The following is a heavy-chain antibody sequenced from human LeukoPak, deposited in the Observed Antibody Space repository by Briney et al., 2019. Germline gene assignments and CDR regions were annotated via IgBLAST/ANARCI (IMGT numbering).Heavy chain of an antibody. CDR3: AREGGWYGNCFDP. J-gene: IGHJ5*02. V-gene: IGHV3-7*01. Sequence: GGSLRLSCAASGFTFSSYWMSWVRQAPGRGLEWVANIKQDGSEKYYVDSVKGRFTISRDNAKNSLYLQMNSLRAEDTAVYYCAREGGWYGNCFDPWGQGTLVTVSS. CDR2: IKQDGSEK. CDR1: GFTFSSYW. D-gene: IGHD6-19*01.